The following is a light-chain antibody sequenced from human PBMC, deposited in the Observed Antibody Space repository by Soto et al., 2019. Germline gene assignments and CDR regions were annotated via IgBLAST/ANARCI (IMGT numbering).Light chain of an antibody. Sequence: DIQLTQSPSFLSASVGDRVTITCRASQGISSYLAWYQQKPGTAPKLLIYAASTLQSGVPSRFSGSGSGTEFTLTISSLQPEDFATYYCQQLNSYLPTFGQGTRLEIK. CDR2: AAS. CDR3: QQLNSYLPT. J-gene: IGKJ5*01. CDR1: QGISSY. V-gene: IGKV1-9*01.